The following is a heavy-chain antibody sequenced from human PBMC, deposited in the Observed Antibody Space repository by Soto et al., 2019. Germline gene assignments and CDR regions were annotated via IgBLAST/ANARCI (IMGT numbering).Heavy chain of an antibody. CDR2: ISYDGSNK. Sequence: PGGSLRLSCAASGFTFSSYAMHWVRQAPGKGLEWVAVISYDGSNKYYADSVKGRFTISRDNSKNTLYLQMNSLRAEDTAVYYCARDRRWLQFGTYYYGMDVWGQGTTVTVSS. CDR1: GFTFSSYA. CDR3: ARDRRWLQFGTYYYGMDV. V-gene: IGHV3-30-3*01. J-gene: IGHJ6*02. D-gene: IGHD5-12*01.